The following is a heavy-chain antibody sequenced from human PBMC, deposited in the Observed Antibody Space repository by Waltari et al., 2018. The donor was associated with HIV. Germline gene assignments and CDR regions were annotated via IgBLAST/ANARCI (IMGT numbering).Heavy chain of an antibody. D-gene: IGHD3-22*01. CDR3: ARNSSGKGNRYFYYGLDV. J-gene: IGHJ6*02. CDR1: GYTFINFD. Sequence: QVHLVQSGPEVKRPGDSVKISCKAYGYTFINFDVNWVRQAAGQGPEWLGWMNPNSGNTASPYIFEERVTMTRDVSTDTAYMEMSGLRPEDTAIYYCARNSSGKGNRYFYYGLDVWGQGTPVTV. V-gene: IGHV1-8*02. CDR2: MNPNSGNT.